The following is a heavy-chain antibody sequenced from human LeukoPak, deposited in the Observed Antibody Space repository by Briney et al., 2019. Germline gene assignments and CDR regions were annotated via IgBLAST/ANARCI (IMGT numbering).Heavy chain of an antibody. CDR2: TYPGDSDT. J-gene: IGHJ4*02. CDR3: ARHPTGYSSGWADY. D-gene: IGHD6-19*01. V-gene: IGHV5-51*01. Sequence: KSGASLKISCKGSGYSFTSYWIGWVRQLPGKGLEWMGITYPGDSDTRYSPSFHGQVTISADKSISTAFLQWSSLKASDTSMYYCARHPTGYSSGWADYWGQGTLVTVSS. CDR1: GYSFTSYW.